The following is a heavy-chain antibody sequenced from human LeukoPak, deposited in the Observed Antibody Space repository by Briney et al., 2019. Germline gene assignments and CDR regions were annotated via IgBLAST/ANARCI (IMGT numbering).Heavy chain of an antibody. V-gene: IGHV4-30-4*01. Sequence: PQTVSQTRTFSGGSHSNGDYYWRWLREPPGKGLEWIGYIYYSGSTYYNPSLKSRVTISVETSKNQFSLKLSSVTAADTAVYYCARDRSSSTSGMDVWGQGTTVTVSS. CDR3: ARDRSSSTSGMDV. CDR1: GGSHSNGDYY. J-gene: IGHJ6*01. CDR2: IYYSGST. D-gene: IGHD2-2*01.